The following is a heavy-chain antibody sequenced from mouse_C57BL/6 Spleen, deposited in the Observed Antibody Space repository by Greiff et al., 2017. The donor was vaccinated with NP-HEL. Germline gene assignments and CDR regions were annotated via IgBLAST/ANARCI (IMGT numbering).Heavy chain of an antibody. V-gene: IGHV1-50*01. J-gene: IGHJ4*01. CDR2: IDPSDSYT. CDR3: ARKTLYAMDY. Sequence: VQLQQPGAELVKPGASVKLSCKASGYTFTSYWMQWVKQRPGQGLEWIGEIDPSDSYTNYNQKFKGKATLTVVTSSSTAYMPLSSLTSEDSAVYYCARKTLYAMDYWGQGTSVTVSS. CDR1: GYTFTSYW.